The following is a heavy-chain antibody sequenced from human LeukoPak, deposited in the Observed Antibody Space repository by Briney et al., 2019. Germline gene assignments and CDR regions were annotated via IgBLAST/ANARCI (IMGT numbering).Heavy chain of an antibody. CDR1: GFTFSSYG. D-gene: IGHD5-18*01. Sequence: PGGSLRLSCAASGFTFSSYGMHWVRQAPGKGLEWVAVISYDGSNKYYADSVKGRFTISRDNSKNTLYLQMNSLRAEDTAVYYCARPKYSYGSFDYWGQGTLVTVSS. CDR2: ISYDGSNK. J-gene: IGHJ4*02. V-gene: IGHV3-30*03. CDR3: ARPKYSYGSFDY.